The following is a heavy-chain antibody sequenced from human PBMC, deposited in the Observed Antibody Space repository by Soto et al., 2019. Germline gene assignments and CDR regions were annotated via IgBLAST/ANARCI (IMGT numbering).Heavy chain of an antibody. J-gene: IGHJ4*02. CDR1: GFTFSDYG. V-gene: IGHV1-18*01. D-gene: IGHD6-19*01. CDR2: ISAFNGET. CDR3: VRDQQWLLPVPLNFDY. Sequence: ASVKVSCKASGFTFSDYGFSWVRQAPGRGLEWMGWISAFNGETNYTQKSEGRVAMTTDAATTTAYMELRSLTVDDTAVYYCVRDQQWLLPVPLNFDYWGQGAVVTVSS.